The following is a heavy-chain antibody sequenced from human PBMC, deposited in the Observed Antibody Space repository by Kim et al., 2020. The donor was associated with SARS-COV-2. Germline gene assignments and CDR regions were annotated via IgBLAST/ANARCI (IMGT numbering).Heavy chain of an antibody. CDR2: IGTAGDT. CDR3: ARAPKVWSSGLYYFDY. Sequence: GGSLRLSCAASGFTFSSYDMHWVRQATGKGLEWVSAIGTAGDTYYPGSVKGRFTISRENAKNSLYLQMNSLRAGDTAVYYCARAPKVWSSGLYYFDYWGQGTLVTVSS. J-gene: IGHJ4*02. V-gene: IGHV3-13*04. CDR1: GFTFSSYD. D-gene: IGHD6-19*01.